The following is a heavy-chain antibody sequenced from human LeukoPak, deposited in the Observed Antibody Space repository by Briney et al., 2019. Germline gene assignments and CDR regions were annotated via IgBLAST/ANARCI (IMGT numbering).Heavy chain of an antibody. D-gene: IGHD3-16*01. CDR2: IKQDGSAK. CDR1: GFTFSTYW. V-gene: IGHV3-7*01. J-gene: IGHJ4*02. CDR3: VRGWADTVMSRMDS. Sequence: GGSLRLSCAASGFTFSTYWMNWVRQAPGKGLKWVANIKQDGSAKFYADSVKGRFTISRDNAKTSLYLQMNSLRAEDTAVYYCVRGWADTVMSRMDSWGQGTLVTVSS.